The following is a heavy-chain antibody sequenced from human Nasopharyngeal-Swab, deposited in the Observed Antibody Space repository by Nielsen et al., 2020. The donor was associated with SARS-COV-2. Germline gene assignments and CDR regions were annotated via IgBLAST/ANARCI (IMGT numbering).Heavy chain of an antibody. CDR2: ISGDGGST. Sequence: GESLKISCAASGFTFDDYAMHWVRQAPGKGLELVSLISGDGGSTYYADSVQGRFTISRDNSKNSLYLQMNSLRTEDTALYYCAKGGRGSCIDYWGQGTLVTVSS. J-gene: IGHJ4*02. D-gene: IGHD1-26*01. V-gene: IGHV3-43*02. CDR1: GFTFDDYA. CDR3: AKGGRGSCIDY.